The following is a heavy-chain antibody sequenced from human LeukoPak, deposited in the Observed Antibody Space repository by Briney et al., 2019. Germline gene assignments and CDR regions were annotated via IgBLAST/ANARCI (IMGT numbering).Heavy chain of an antibody. Sequence: GGPLRLSCAASGFTFDDYAMHWVRQAPGKGLEWVSGISWNSGSIGYADSVKGRFTISRDNAKNSLYLQMNSLRAEDMALYYCAKGHSSGWYYFDYWGQGTLVTVSS. D-gene: IGHD6-19*01. V-gene: IGHV3-9*03. CDR2: ISWNSGSI. CDR3: AKGHSSGWYYFDY. J-gene: IGHJ4*02. CDR1: GFTFDDYA.